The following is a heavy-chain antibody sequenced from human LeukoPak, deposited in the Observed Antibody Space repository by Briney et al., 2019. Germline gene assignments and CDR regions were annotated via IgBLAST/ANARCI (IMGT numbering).Heavy chain of an antibody. D-gene: IGHD3-22*01. Sequence: PGGSLRLSCAASGFTFDDYVMNWVRQAPGKGLEWVSGISWNGGSTGYADSVKGRFTISRDNSKNTIYLQMNSLRAEDTAIYYCAKRSSTSSGYFDFWGRGTLVTVSS. V-gene: IGHV3-20*04. CDR3: AKRSSTSSGYFDF. CDR1: GFTFDDYV. J-gene: IGHJ4*02. CDR2: ISWNGGST.